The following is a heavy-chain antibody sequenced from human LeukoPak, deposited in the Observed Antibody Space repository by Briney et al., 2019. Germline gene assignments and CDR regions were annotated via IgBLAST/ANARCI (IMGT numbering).Heavy chain of an antibody. CDR1: GYTFTSYD. Sequence: GASVKDSCKASGYTFTSYDINWVRQATGQGLEWMGWMNPNSGNTGYAQKFQGRVTMTRNTSISTAYMELSSLRSEDTAVYYCARRISRLYYFDYWGQGTLVTVSS. D-gene: IGHD2/OR15-2a*01. CDR3: ARRISRLYYFDY. V-gene: IGHV1-8*01. J-gene: IGHJ4*02. CDR2: MNPNSGNT.